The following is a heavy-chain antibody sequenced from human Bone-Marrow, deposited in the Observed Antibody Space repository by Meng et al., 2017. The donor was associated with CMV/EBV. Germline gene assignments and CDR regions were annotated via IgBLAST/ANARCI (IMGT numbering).Heavy chain of an antibody. J-gene: IGHJ4*01. CDR1: GFSLSTSGVG. V-gene: IGHV2-5*02. CDR3: AHLAYCGGDCYPFDH. D-gene: IGHD2-21*02. CDR2: IYWDDDK. Sequence: QITLKESGPTLVKPTQTLTLTCSSSGFSLSTSGVGVGWIRQPPGKALEWLALIYWDDDKRYSPSLKSRLTITKDTSKNQVVLTMTNMDPVDTATYYCAHLAYCGGDCYPFDHWGHGPLVTVAS.